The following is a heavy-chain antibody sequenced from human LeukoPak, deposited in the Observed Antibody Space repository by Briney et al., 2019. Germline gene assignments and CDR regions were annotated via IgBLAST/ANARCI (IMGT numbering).Heavy chain of an antibody. CDR2: IYHTGST. V-gene: IGHV4-59*02. Sequence: PSETLSLTCTISGGSVSDYYWSWIRQSPGKGLEWIGYIYHTGSTSYSPSLKSRVTISVDKSKNQFSLKLTSIDAADTAVYYCARGLGAREVGYWGQGTLVTVSS. D-gene: IGHD1-26*01. CDR3: ARGLGAREVGY. J-gene: IGHJ4*02. CDR1: GGSVSDYY.